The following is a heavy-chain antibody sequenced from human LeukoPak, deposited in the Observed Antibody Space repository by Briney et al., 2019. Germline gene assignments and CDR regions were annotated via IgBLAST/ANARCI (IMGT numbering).Heavy chain of an antibody. D-gene: IGHD1-7*01. V-gene: IGHV4-39*01. J-gene: IGHJ5*02. CDR1: GGSISSSAYY. CDR3: ARRNWNYENWLDP. CDR2: IYYTGNT. Sequence: PSETLSLTCTVSGGSISSSAYYWGWIRQPPGKGREWIGSIYYTGNTYYNPFLNSRVTISVDTSNNQFFLKLTSVAAADTAVYYCARRNWNYENWLDPWGQGTLVTVSS.